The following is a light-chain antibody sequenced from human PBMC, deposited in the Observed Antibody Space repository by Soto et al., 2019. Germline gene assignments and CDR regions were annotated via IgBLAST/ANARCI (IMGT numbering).Light chain of an antibody. Sequence: QSVLTQPPSLSGSPGQSVTISFTGTSSDVGSYNRVSWYQQPPGTAPKLMIYEVSNRPSGVPDRFSGSKSGNTASLTISGLQPEDEADYYCNSYTSSNTYVFGTGTKVT. CDR1: SSDVGSYNR. CDR2: EVS. CDR3: NSYTSSNTYV. V-gene: IGLV2-18*02. J-gene: IGLJ1*01.